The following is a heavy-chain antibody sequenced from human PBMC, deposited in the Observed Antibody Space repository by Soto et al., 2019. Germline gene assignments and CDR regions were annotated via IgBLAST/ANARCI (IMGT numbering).Heavy chain of an antibody. J-gene: IGHJ4*02. V-gene: IGHV4-31*03. D-gene: IGHD3-10*01. CDR1: GESISSGGYY. CDR3: ARASSGSSASDY. CDR2: IYDTESA. Sequence: LSLTCSVSGESISSGGYYWSWIRHLPGKGLEWIGYIYDTESAYYNPTLKSRVSISMDTSENHVAMRMASVNAADSAVYYCARASSGSSASDYWGQGVQVTDSS.